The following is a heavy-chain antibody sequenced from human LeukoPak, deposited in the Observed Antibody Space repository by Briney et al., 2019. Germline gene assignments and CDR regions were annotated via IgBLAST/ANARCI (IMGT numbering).Heavy chain of an antibody. V-gene: IGHV1-2*04. CDR3: ARDQADAFDI. Sequence: ASVKVSCKASGYTFTDYSMHWVRQAPGQGLEWMGWINPNSGGTNYAQKFQGWVTMTRDTSISTAYMELSRLRSDDTAVYHCARDQADAFDIWGQGTMVTVSS. J-gene: IGHJ3*02. CDR1: GYTFTDYS. CDR2: INPNSGGT.